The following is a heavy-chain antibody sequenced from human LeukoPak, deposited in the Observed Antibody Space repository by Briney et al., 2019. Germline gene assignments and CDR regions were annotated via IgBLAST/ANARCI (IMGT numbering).Heavy chain of an antibody. CDR1: GFTFSSYA. V-gene: IGHV3-23*01. CDR2: LSGSGDNT. CDR3: AKGGSHYDFWSAY. Sequence: GGSLRLSCAVSGFTFSSYAMSWVRQAPGKGLEWVSGLSGSGDNTYYADSVKGRFTISRDNSKNTLYLQMNSLRVEDTALYYCAKGGSHYDFWSAYWGQGTLVTVSS. J-gene: IGHJ4*02. D-gene: IGHD3-3*01.